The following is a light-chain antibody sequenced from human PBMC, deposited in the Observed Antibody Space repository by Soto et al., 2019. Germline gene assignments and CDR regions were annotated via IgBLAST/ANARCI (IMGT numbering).Light chain of an antibody. CDR1: QSITNY. CDR3: KESYDSLWT. CDR2: GAS. J-gene: IGKJ1*01. V-gene: IGKV1-39*01. Sequence: DIQMTQSPKSTSASVGDSAIITFRAIQSITNYLNWYQVKPGKAPNLLIYGASNLQSGVPSRFSGSGSGTVFTLTISSLQTEDFAIYSCKESYDSLWTFGTGTKVDIK.